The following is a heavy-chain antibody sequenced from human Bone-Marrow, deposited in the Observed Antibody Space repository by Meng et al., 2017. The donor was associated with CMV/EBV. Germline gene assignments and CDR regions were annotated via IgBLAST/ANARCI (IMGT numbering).Heavy chain of an antibody. Sequence: QVEGGESGGGLVKRGWSLGLSCASSGYTFSDYYMSWSRQAPGKGLEWVSYISSSSSYTNYADSVKGRFTISRDNAKNSLYLQMNSLRAEDTAVYYCAGQTMAVDYWGQGTLVTVSS. J-gene: IGHJ4*02. D-gene: IGHD4/OR15-4a*01. V-gene: IGHV3-11*06. CDR3: AGQTMAVDY. CDR1: GYTFSDYY. CDR2: ISSSSSYT.